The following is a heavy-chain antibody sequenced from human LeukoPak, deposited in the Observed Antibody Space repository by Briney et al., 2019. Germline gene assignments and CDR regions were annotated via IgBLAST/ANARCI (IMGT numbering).Heavy chain of an antibody. J-gene: IGHJ4*02. CDR1: GFSFSSDG. CDR2: ISSSGSTI. D-gene: IGHD3-22*01. CDR3: ARGAYYYDSSGYAIDY. Sequence: GGSLRLSCAASGFSFSSDGMSWVRQAPGKGLEWVSYISSSGSTIYYADSVKGRFTISRDNAKNSLYLQMNSLRAEDTAVYYCARGAYYYDSSGYAIDYWGQGTLVTVSS. V-gene: IGHV3-48*04.